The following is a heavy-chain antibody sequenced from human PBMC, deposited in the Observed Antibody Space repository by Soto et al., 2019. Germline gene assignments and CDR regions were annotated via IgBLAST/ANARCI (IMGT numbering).Heavy chain of an antibody. V-gene: IGHV5-10-1*01. J-gene: IGHJ6*02. CDR3: ARSGYSGTYRHYYAMDV. CDR2: IDPTDSYT. D-gene: IGHD1-26*01. CDR1: GYTFTSYW. Sequence: PGESLKISCKGSGYTFTSYWITWVRQTPGKGLEWMGRIDPTDSYTNFGPSFRGHVTISADKSTGTAYLQWSSLKASDTAMYYCARSGYSGTYRHYYAMDVWGQGTTVTVSS.